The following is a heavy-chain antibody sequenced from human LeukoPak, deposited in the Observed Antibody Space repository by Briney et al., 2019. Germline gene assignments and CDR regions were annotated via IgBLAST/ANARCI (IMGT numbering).Heavy chain of an antibody. CDR3: ARENSGINSGAFDI. Sequence: TLSLTGAVSGGSISSSNWWSWVRQPPGKGLEWMAVISYDGSNKYYADSVKGRLTISRDNSKNTPYLQMNSLRAEDTAVYYCARENSGINSGAFDIWGQGTMVTVSS. CDR2: ISYDGSNK. J-gene: IGHJ3*02. D-gene: IGHD1-26*01. V-gene: IGHV3-30-3*01. CDR1: GGSISSSN.